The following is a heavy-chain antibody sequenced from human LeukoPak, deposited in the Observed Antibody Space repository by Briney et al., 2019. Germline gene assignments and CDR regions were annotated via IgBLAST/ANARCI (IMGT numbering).Heavy chain of an antibody. Sequence: GGSLRLSCAASGFTFSSYAMSWVRQAPGRGLEWVSSISSGSGYIYYADSVKGRFTISRDNAKNSLYLQMNSLRAEDTAVYFCARDYGSGSYSLFYYFDYWGQGTLVTVSS. CDR3: ARDYGSGSYSLFYYFDY. J-gene: IGHJ4*02. CDR2: ISSGSGYI. V-gene: IGHV3-21*01. D-gene: IGHD3-10*01. CDR1: GFTFSSYA.